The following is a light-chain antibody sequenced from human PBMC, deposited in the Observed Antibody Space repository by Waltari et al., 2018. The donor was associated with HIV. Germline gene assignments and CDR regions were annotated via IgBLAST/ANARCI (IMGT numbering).Light chain of an antibody. J-gene: IGLJ3*02. CDR2: GFT. CDR1: NSAIAPYTF. V-gene: IGLV2-14*01. CDR3: SSYTSFKTVV. Sequence: QSALTQPASVSGSPGQSITISCTGTNSAIAPYTFGSWYQQHPNQAPRLILFGFTRRPSGISSRFSGLKSGNTASLTIFGLQDEDEADYYCSSYTSFKTVVFGGGTKLTVL.